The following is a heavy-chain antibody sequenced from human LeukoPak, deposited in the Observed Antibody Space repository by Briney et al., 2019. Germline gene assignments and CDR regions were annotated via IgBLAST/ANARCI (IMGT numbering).Heavy chain of an antibody. D-gene: IGHD3-3*01. CDR3: ARRYDFWSGYPPPLDY. CDR1: GGSISSSSYY. J-gene: IGHJ4*02. V-gene: IGHV4-39*07. CDR2: INPSRNT. Sequence: PSETLSLTCTVSGGSISSSSYYWNWIRQPPGKGLEWIGQINPSRNTNYNPSLKSRVTISVDTSKKQFSLKLSSVTAADTAVYYCARRYDFWSGYPPPLDYWGQGTLVTVSS.